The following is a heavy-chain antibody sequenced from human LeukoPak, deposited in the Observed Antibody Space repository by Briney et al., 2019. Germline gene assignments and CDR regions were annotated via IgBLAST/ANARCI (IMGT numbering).Heavy chain of an antibody. J-gene: IGHJ4*02. V-gene: IGHV1-18*01. D-gene: IGHD2-2*01. CDR1: GYTFTSYG. Sequence: GASVKVSCKASGYTFTSYGISWVRQAPGQGLEWMGWMSAYNGNTNYAQKFQGRVTITRDTSASTAYMELSSLRSEDTAVYYCARVYCSSTSCHYYFDYWGQGTLVTVSS. CDR3: ARVYCSSTSCHYYFDY. CDR2: MSAYNGNT.